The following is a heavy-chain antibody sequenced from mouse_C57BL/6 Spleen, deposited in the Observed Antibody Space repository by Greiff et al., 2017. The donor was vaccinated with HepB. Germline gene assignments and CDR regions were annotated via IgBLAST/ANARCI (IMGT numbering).Heavy chain of an antibody. D-gene: IGHD1-1*01. J-gene: IGHJ3*01. CDR1: GFTFSDYG. V-gene: IGHV5-17*01. CDR2: ISSGSSTI. Sequence: DVKLVESGGGLVKPGGSLKLSCAASGFTFSDYGMHWVRQAPEKGLEWVAYISSGSSTIYYADTVKGRFTISRDNAKNTLFLQMTSLRSEDTAMYYCAREYYDGAWFAYWGQGTLVTVSA. CDR3: AREYYDGAWFAY.